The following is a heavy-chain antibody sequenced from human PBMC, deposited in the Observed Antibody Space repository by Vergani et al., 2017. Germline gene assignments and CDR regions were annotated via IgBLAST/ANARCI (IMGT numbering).Heavy chain of an antibody. J-gene: IGHJ2*01. CDR1: GFTFSDYY. CDR2: ISSSGSTI. Sequence: QVQLVESGGGLVKPGGSLRLSCAASGFTFSDYYMSWIRQAPGKGLEWVSYISSSGSTIYYADSVKSRFSISRDNAKNSLYLQMNSLRAEDTAVYYCATDIAAAGTWYFDLWGRGTLVTVSS. V-gene: IGHV3-11*01. D-gene: IGHD6-13*01. CDR3: ATDIAAAGTWYFDL.